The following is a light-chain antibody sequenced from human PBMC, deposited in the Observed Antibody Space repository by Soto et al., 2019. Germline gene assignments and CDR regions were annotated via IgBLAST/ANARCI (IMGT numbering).Light chain of an antibody. CDR1: QSVRGY. CDR2: DAS. V-gene: IGKV3-11*01. CDR3: QQRSIRPLT. Sequence: EIVLTQSPGTLSLSPGERATLSCRASQSVRGYLAWYQQKPGQAPRLLIYDASTRVTGIPARFSGSGSGTDFTLTISSLDPEDFAVYYCQQRSIRPLTFGQGTRREIK. J-gene: IGKJ5*01.